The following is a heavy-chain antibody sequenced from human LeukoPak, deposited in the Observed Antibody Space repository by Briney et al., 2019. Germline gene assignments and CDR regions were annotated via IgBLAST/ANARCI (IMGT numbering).Heavy chain of an antibody. CDR1: GGSIGSSSYY. Sequence: KPSETLSLTCTVSGGSIGSSSYYWGWIRQPPGKGLEWIGSIFYSGSAYYNPSLESRVTISVDTFKNQFSLKLSSVTAADTAVYYCARFLGSGSYYFPFDYWGQGTLVTVSS. V-gene: IGHV4-39*01. D-gene: IGHD1-26*01. CDR3: ARFLGSGSYYFPFDY. CDR2: IFYSGSA. J-gene: IGHJ4*02.